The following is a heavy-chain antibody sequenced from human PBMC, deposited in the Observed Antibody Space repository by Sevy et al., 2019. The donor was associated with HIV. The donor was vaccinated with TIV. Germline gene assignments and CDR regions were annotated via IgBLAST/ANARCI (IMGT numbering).Heavy chain of an antibody. D-gene: IGHD6-13*01. CDR1: GFTLNGYW. Sequence: GGSLRLSCVASGFTLNGYWMSWVRQAPGKGLEWVANINQDGNVKYYIDSVKGRFTISRDTARNLLYLQMNSLRVEDTALYYCARAIAADGSFWGQGTLVTVSS. CDR3: ARAIAADGSF. J-gene: IGHJ4*02. CDR2: INQDGNVK. V-gene: IGHV3-7*01.